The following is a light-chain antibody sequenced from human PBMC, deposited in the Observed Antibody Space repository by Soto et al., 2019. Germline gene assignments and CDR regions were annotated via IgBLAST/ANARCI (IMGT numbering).Light chain of an antibody. V-gene: IGLV2-8*01. CDR2: DVD. Sequence: QSALTQPPSASGSPGQSVTISCTGTTSDVGGYNYVSWYQQHPGKAPKLLVYDVDKRPSGVPDRFSGSKSGNTASLTVSGLQAEDEADYYCAAWDDSLSGYVFGTGTKLTVL. J-gene: IGLJ1*01. CDR3: AAWDDSLSGYV. CDR1: TSDVGGYNY.